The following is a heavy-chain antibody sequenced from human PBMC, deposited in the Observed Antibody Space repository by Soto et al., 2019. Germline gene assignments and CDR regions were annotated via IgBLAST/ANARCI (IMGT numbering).Heavy chain of an antibody. V-gene: IGHV1-69*12. CDR3: ARAYVDTDMPNTAPGAFDI. CDR2: IIPIFGTA. J-gene: IGHJ3*02. CDR1: GGTFSSYA. Sequence: QVQLVQSGAEVKKPGSSVKVSCKASGGTFSSYAISWVRQAPGQGLEWMGGIIPIFGTANYAQKFQGRVTITADESTSTAYMELSSLRSEDTAVYYCARAYVDTDMPNTAPGAFDIWGQGTMVTVSS. D-gene: IGHD5-18*01.